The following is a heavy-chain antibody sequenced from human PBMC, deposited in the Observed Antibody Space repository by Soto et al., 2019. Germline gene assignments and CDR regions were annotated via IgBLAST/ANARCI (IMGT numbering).Heavy chain of an antibody. CDR3: ARTRQWARHWFDP. D-gene: IGHD1-26*01. J-gene: IGHJ5*02. CDR2: IYYSGST. CDR1: GVSISSSSYY. V-gene: IGHV4-39*01. Sequence: PSETLSLTCTVSGVSISSSSYYWGWIRQPPGKGLEWNGSIYYSGSTYYNPSLKSRATISVDTPKNQFSLKLSSVTAADTAVYYCARTRQWARHWFDPWGQGTRVTVSS.